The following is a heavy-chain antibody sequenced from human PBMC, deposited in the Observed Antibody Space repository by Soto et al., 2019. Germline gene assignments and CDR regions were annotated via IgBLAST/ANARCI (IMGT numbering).Heavy chain of an antibody. CDR1: GFTFDDYA. V-gene: IGHV3-9*01. D-gene: IGHD1-26*01. CDR2: ISWNSGST. CDR3: GKGRSYYYYYGVDV. Sequence: PGGSLRLSCAASGFTFDDYAMHWVRQAPGKGLEWVSGISWNSGSTYYADAVKGRFTISRDNSKSTLYLQMNSLRAEDTAVYYCGKGRSYYYYYGVDVWGQGTTVTVSS. J-gene: IGHJ6*02.